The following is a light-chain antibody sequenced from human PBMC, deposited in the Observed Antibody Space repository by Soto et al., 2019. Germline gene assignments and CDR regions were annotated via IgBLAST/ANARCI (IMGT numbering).Light chain of an antibody. Sequence: QAVVTPEPSLTVSPGGTVTLTCGSSTGAVTSGHYPYWFQQKPGQAPRTLIYDTSNKHSWTPARFSGSLLGGKAALTLSGAQPEDEAEYYCLLSFSAARALGGWTLRTDL. V-gene: IGLV7-46*01. CDR3: LLSFSAARA. CDR1: TGAVTSGHY. J-gene: IGLJ2*01. CDR2: DTS.